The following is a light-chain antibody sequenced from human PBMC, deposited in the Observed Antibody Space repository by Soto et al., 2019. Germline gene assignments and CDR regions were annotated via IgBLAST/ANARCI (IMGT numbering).Light chain of an antibody. CDR2: GAS. J-gene: IGKJ2*01. V-gene: IGKV3-20*01. CDR1: QSFSSSY. CDR3: QQYDDSTMHT. Sequence: EIVLTQSPGTLSLSPGERATLSCRASQSFSSSYLAWYQQKPGQAPRPLIYGASSRATGIPDRFSGSGSGTDFTLTISRLKPEDFAVYYCQQYDDSTMHTFGQGTKLEIK.